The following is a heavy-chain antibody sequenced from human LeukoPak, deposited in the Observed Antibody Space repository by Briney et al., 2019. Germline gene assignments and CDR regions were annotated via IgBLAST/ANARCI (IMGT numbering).Heavy chain of an antibody. V-gene: IGHV4-39*01. CDR1: GGSISSSSYY. J-gene: IGHJ6*02. Sequence: SETLSLTCTVSGGSISSSSYYWGWIRQPPGKGLEWIGSIYYSGSTYYNPSLKSRVTISEDTSKNQFSLKLSSVTAADTAVYYCARLYYYGMDVWGQGTTVTVSS. CDR2: IYYSGST. CDR3: ARLYYYGMDV.